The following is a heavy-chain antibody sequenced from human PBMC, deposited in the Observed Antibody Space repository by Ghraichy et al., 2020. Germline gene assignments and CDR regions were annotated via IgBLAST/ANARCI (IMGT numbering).Heavy chain of an antibody. V-gene: IGHV3-23*01. J-gene: IGHJ3*01. CDR2: LGADGRST. CDR1: EFTFDGYP. Sequence: GGSLRLSCAVSEFTFDGYPMTWFRQAPGKGLDWVSTLGADGRSTFYAASMKGRFTISRDKSKRTMYLQMNSLRADDTAVYYCAKEGGRLGEGAFDVWGQGTKVTVSS. CDR3: AKEGGRLGEGAFDV. D-gene: IGHD3-10*01.